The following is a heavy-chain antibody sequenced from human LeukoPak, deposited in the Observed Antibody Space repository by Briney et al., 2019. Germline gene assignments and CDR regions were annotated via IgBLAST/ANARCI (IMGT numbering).Heavy chain of an antibody. J-gene: IGHJ5*02. Sequence: ASVKVSCKASGYTFTSYGISWVRQAPGQGLEWMGWISAYNGNTNYAQKLQGRVTMTTDTSTSTAYMELRSLRSDDTAVYYCAREKREENYYDSSGYLYNWFDPWGQGTLVTVSS. CDR3: AREKREENYYDSSGYLYNWFDP. V-gene: IGHV1-18*01. CDR2: ISAYNGNT. CDR1: GYTFTSYG. D-gene: IGHD3-22*01.